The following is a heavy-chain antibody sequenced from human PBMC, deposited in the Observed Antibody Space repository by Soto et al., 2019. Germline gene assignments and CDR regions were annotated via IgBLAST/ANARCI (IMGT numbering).Heavy chain of an antibody. CDR1: GGTFSSYA. V-gene: IGHV1-69*13. CDR3: AREPLSSFASDV. Sequence: SVKVSCKASGGTFSSYAISWVRQAPGQGLEWMGGIIPIFGTANYAQKFQGRVTITADESTSTAYMELSSLRSQDTAVYYCAREPLSSFASDVWGQGNTVTVSS. CDR2: IIPIFGTA. J-gene: IGHJ6*02. D-gene: IGHD3-10*02.